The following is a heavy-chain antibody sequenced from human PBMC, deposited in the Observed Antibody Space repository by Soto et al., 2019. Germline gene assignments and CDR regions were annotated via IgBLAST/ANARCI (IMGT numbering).Heavy chain of an antibody. CDR1: GFTFSRYG. Sequence: QTGGSLRLSCVVSGFTFSRYGMHWLRQAPGEGLEWMAVIVNDGSDRDYAASVAGRFTISRDNSKNTLYLQMDNLGVDDTAMYYCARDDDYEANGLDYWGQGTLVTVSS. J-gene: IGHJ4*02. CDR3: ARDDDYEANGLDY. CDR2: IVNDGSDR. D-gene: IGHD4-17*01. V-gene: IGHV3-33*01.